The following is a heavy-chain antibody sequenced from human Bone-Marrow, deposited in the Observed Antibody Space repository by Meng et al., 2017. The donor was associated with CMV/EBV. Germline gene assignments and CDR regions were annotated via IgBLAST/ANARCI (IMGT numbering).Heavy chain of an antibody. D-gene: IGHD3-10*01. CDR2: IAHSGST. J-gene: IGHJ4*02. V-gene: IGHV4-34*01. CDR1: GGSFSGYF. Sequence: SETLSLTCAVYGGSFSGYFWSWIRQPPGKGLEWIGEIAHSGSTNYNPSLKSRVTISVDTSKNQFSLKLSSVTAADTAVYYCARGLRGGFDYWGQGTLVTVSS. CDR3: ARGLRGGFDY.